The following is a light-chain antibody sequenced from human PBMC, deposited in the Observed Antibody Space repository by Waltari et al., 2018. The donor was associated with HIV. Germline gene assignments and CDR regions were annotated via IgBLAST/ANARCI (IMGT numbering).Light chain of an antibody. CDR1: SSDVGGHNY. V-gene: IGLV2-14*01. Sequence: QSALTQPASVSGSPGQSITISCTGTSSDVGGHNYVSWYQQHPGKAPKLWIYEVSNRPSGVSNRFSGSKSGNTASLTISWLQAEDEASYYCNSYRSRTPPCGFGTGTKVTVL. CDR2: EVS. J-gene: IGLJ1*01. CDR3: NSYRSRTPPCG.